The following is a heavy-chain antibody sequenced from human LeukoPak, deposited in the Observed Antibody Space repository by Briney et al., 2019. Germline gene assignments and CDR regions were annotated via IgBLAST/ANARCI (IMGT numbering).Heavy chain of an antibody. Sequence: SETLSLTCTVSGGSMSSRSYYWGWIRQPPGKGLEWIGSIYYSGSTYYNPSLKSRVTISVDTSKNQFSLKLSSVTAADTAVYYCARDPRGTIDYWGQGTLVTVSS. CDR3: ARDPRGTIDY. V-gene: IGHV4-39*07. CDR1: GGSMSSRSYY. J-gene: IGHJ4*02. CDR2: IYYSGST. D-gene: IGHD1-7*01.